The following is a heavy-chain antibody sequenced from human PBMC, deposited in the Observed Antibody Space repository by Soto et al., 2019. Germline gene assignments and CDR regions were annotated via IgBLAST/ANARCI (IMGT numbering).Heavy chain of an antibody. J-gene: IGHJ5*02. CDR1: GYSISSGYY. V-gene: IGHV4-38-2*01. D-gene: IGHD3-22*01. CDR2: IHHGGST. CDR3: AIVGPWVPYYYDSSPYTFENWFDP. Sequence: SETLSLTCAVSGYSISSGYYWGWLRQPPGKGLEWIGSIHHGGSTYYNPSLNSRVTLSIDMTNNHVSLILNSVTAADTAVYYCAIVGPWVPYYYDSSPYTFENWFDPWCQGTLVAVSS.